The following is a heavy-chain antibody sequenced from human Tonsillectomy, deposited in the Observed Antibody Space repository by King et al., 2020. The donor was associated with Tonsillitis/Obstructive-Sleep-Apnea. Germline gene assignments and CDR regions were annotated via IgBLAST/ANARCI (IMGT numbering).Heavy chain of an antibody. D-gene: IGHD2-15*01. Sequence: VQLVESGGGLVQPGGSLRLSCAASGFTFSSYWMHWVRQAPGKGLVWVSRIKSDGSSTSYADSVKGRFTISRDHAKNTLYLQMNSVRVEDTAVYYCARDLGVRYSPCFDYWGQGTLVTVSS. J-gene: IGHJ4*02. CDR1: GFTFSSYW. CDR3: ARDLGVRYSPCFDY. CDR2: IKSDGSST. V-gene: IGHV3-74*01.